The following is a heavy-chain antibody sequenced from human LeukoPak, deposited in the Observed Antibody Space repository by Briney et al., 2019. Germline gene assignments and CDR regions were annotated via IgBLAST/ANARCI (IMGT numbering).Heavy chain of an antibody. J-gene: IGHJ5*02. CDR2: ISYDGSNK. D-gene: IGHD1-26*01. V-gene: IGHV3-30-3*01. CDR3: TTVRSYWSWGS. Sequence: GGSLRLSCAASGFTFSSYAMHWVRQAPGKGLEWVAAISYDGSNKYYADSVKGRFTISRDNSKNTLYLQMNSLKTEDTAVYYCTTVRSYWSWGSWGQGILVTVSS. CDR1: GFTFSSYA.